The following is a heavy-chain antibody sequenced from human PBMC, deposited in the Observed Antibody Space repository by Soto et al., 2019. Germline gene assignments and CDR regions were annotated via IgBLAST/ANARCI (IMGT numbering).Heavy chain of an antibody. CDR2: IYYSRST. Sequence: SETLSLTCTVSGGSISSGGYYWSWIRQHPGKGLELIGYIYYSRSTYYNPSLKSRVTISVDTSKNQFSLKLSFVTAADTVVFYCGRAYYGDYLYYYYMDVWGKGTTVTVSS. CDR3: GRAYYGDYLYYYYMDV. CDR1: GGSISSGGYY. V-gene: IGHV4-31*03. D-gene: IGHD4-17*01. J-gene: IGHJ6*03.